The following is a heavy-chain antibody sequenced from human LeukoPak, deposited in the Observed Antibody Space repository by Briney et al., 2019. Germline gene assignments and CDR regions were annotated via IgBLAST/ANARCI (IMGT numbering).Heavy chain of an antibody. J-gene: IGHJ4*02. CDR2: IYYSGST. D-gene: IGHD6-13*01. CDR3: ARHSSSWYIDY. CDR1: GGSISSYY. Sequence: SETLSLTCTVSGGSISSYYWSWIRQPPGKGLEWIGYIYYSGSTNYNPSLKSRVTISVDTSKSQFSLKLSSVTAADTAVYYCARHSSSWYIDYWGQGTLVTVSS. V-gene: IGHV4-59*08.